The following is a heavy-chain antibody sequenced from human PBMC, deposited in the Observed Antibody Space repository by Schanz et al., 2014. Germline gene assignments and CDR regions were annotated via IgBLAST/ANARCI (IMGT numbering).Heavy chain of an antibody. J-gene: IGHJ4*02. CDR1: GFTFSSYW. V-gene: IGHV3-74*01. Sequence: EVQLVQSGGGLVQPGGSLRLSCAASGFTFSSYWMHWVRQVPGKGLVWVSRIKSDGSSTSYADSVTGRFTISRDNAKNTLYLQMNSLRAEDTAVYYCARSRSGFYFDYWGQGTLVTVSS. CDR3: ARSRSGFYFDY. CDR2: IKSDGSST. D-gene: IGHD1-26*01.